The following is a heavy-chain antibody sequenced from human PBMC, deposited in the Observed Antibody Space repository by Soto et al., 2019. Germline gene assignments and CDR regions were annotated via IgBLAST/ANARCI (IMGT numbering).Heavy chain of an antibody. CDR3: ERGRYGDY. CDR2: ISAHNGNT. J-gene: IGHJ4*02. CDR1: GYIFTTYG. D-gene: IGHD1-1*01. Sequence: VHLVQSGSEVKKHGASVKVSCKGSGYIFTTYGITWVRQAPGQGLEWMGWISAHNGNTNYAQKLQGRVTVTRDTSTSTAYTELRNLRSDDTAVYYCERGRYGDYWGQGALVTVSS. V-gene: IGHV1-18*01.